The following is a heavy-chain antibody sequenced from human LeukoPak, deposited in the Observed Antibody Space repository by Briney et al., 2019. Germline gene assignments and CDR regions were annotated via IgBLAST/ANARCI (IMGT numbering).Heavy chain of an antibody. Sequence: PGGSLRLSCAASGYTFSSYWMHWVRQAPGKGLFWVSRIISDASSTLYADSVKGRFTISRDNAKNTLYLQMDSLTVEDTGVYHCARGPLGTGEIDYWGQGTLVTVSS. D-gene: IGHD7-27*01. J-gene: IGHJ4*02. CDR3: ARGPLGTGEIDY. CDR1: GYTFSSYW. V-gene: IGHV3-74*01. CDR2: IISDASST.